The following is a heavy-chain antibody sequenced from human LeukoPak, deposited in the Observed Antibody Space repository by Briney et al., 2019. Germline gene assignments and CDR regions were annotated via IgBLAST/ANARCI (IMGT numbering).Heavy chain of an antibody. V-gene: IGHV1-2*02. D-gene: IGHD5-18*01. CDR2: INPNSGGT. CDR1: GYTFTSYG. Sequence: ASVKVSCKASGYTFTSYGISWVRQAPGQGLEWLGWINPNSGGTDYAQNFQGRVTMTRDTSISTAYMELSRLRSDDTAMYFCARGDRRTLWAPLDYWGQGTLVTVSS. CDR3: ARGDRRTLWAPLDY. J-gene: IGHJ4*02.